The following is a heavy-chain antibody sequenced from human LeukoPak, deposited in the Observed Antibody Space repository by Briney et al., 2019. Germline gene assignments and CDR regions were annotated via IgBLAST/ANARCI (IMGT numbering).Heavy chain of an antibody. CDR2: TWYDGSNK. Sequence: GGSLRLSCAASGFTFSSYGMHWVRQAPGKGLDWVAVTWYDGSNKYYADSVKGRFTISRDNSKNTLYLQMNSLGAEDTAVYYCAKLPTLGELLYFDYWGQGTLVTVSS. CDR3: AKLPTLGELLYFDY. V-gene: IGHV3-33*06. CDR1: GFTFSSYG. J-gene: IGHJ4*02. D-gene: IGHD1-26*01.